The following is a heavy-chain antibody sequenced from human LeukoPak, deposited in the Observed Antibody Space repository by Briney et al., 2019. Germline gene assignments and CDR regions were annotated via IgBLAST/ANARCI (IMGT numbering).Heavy chain of an antibody. Sequence: ASVKVSCKASGYTFTSYGISWVRQAPGQGLEWMGWISAYNGNTNYAQKFQGRVTITADKSTSTAYMELSSLRSEDTAVYYCARPLNYDSSGYRDAFDIWGQGTMVTVSS. J-gene: IGHJ3*02. V-gene: IGHV1-18*01. D-gene: IGHD3-22*01. CDR2: ISAYNGNT. CDR3: ARPLNYDSSGYRDAFDI. CDR1: GYTFTSYG.